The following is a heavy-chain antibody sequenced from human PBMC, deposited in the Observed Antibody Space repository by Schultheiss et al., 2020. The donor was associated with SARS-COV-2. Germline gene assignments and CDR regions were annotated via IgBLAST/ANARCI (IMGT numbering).Heavy chain of an antibody. V-gene: IGHV3-23*01. CDR1: GFTFSSYS. Sequence: GGSLRLSCAASGFTFSSYSMNWVRQAPGKGLEWVSGISGSGGGSYYADSVKGRFTISRDNSKNTLYLQMNSLRAEDTAVYYCARMIAATRYYYGMDVWGQGTTVTVSS. CDR2: ISGSGGGS. J-gene: IGHJ6*02. CDR3: ARMIAATRYYYGMDV. D-gene: IGHD6-13*01.